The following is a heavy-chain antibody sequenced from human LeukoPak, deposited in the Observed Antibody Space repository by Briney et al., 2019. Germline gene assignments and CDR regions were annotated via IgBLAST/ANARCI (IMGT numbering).Heavy chain of an antibody. CDR2: IYYSGST. D-gene: IGHD5-18*01. CDR1: GGSISSGDYY. J-gene: IGHJ4*02. Sequence: PSETLSLTCTVSGGSISSGDYYWSWIRQPPGKGLEWIGYIYYSGSTYYNPSLKSRVTISVDTSKNQFSLKLSSVTAADTAVYYCARQWDTAMSGGLPFDYWGQGTLVTVSS. CDR3: ARQWDTAMSGGLPFDY. V-gene: IGHV4-30-4*02.